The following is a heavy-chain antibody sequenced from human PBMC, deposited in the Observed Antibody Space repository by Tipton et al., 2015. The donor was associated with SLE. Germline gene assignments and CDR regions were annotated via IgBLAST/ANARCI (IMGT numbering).Heavy chain of an antibody. D-gene: IGHD2-2*01. Sequence: LRLSCTVSGGSISSYYWSWIRQPPGKGLEWIGYIYYSGSTNYNPSLKSRVTISVDTSKNQFSLKLSSVTAADTAVYYCARASGCVGSTSCRLGYFDYWGQGTLVTVSS. J-gene: IGHJ4*02. CDR3: ARASGCVGSTSCRLGYFDY. V-gene: IGHV4-59*01. CDR2: IYYSGST. CDR1: GGSISSYY.